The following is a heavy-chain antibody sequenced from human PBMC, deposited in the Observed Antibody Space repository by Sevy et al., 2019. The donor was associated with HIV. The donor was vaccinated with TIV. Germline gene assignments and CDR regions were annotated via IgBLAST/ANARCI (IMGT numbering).Heavy chain of an antibody. CDR2: ISGSGGST. V-gene: IGHV3-23*01. D-gene: IGHD1-1*01. Sequence: GGSLRLSCAASGFTFSSYAMSWVRQAPGKGLEWVSAISGSGGSTYYADSVKGRFTISIDNSKNTLYLQMNSLIAEDTAVYYGAKAGGGVYMRREVYYYGMDVWRQGTTVTVSS. J-gene: IGHJ6*02. CDR1: GFTFSSYA. CDR3: AKAGGGVYMRREVYYYGMDV.